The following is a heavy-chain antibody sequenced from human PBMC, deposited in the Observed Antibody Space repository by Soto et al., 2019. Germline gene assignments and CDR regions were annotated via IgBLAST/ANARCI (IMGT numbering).Heavy chain of an antibody. D-gene: IGHD3-10*01. CDR2: INHSGST. CDR3: ARGKRSEVRRPKNAYYYYYMDV. V-gene: IGHV4-34*01. J-gene: IGHJ6*03. Sequence: SETLSLTCAVYGGSFSGYYWSWIRQPPGKGLEWIGEINHSGSTNYNPSLKSRVTISVDTSKNQFSLKLSSVTAADTAVYYCARGKRSEVRRPKNAYYYYYMDVWGKGTTVTVSS. CDR1: GGSFSGYY.